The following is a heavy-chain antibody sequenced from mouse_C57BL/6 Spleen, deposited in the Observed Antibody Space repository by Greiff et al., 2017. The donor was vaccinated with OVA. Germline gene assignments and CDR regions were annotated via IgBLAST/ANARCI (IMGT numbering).Heavy chain of an antibody. Sequence: DVKLVESGGGLVQSGRSLRLSCATSGFTFSDFYMEWVRQAPGKGLEWIAASRNKANDYTTEYSASVKGRFIVSRDTSQSILYLQMNALRAEDTAIYYCARASYYRGYFDVWGTGTTVTVSS. CDR2: SRNKANDYTT. CDR3: ARASYYRGYFDV. J-gene: IGHJ1*03. D-gene: IGHD2-12*01. V-gene: IGHV7-1*01. CDR1: GFTFSDFY.